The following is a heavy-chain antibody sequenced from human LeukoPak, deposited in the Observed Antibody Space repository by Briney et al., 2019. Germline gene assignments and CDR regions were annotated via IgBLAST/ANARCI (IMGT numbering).Heavy chain of an antibody. CDR1: GGSISSGGYY. CDR2: IYYSGST. D-gene: IGHD7-27*01. V-gene: IGHV4-31*03. CDR3: ARSPELGNFDY. J-gene: IGHJ4*02. Sequence: SETLSLTCTVSGGSISSGGYYWSWIRQHPGKGLEWIGYIYYSGSTYYNPSLKSRVTISVDTSKNQFSLKLSSVTAADTAVYYCARSPELGNFDYRGQGTLVTVSS.